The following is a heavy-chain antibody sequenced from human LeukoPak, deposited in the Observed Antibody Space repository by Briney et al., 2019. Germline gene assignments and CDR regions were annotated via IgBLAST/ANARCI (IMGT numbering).Heavy chain of an antibody. D-gene: IGHD1-14*01. CDR2: IRYDGSNK. V-gene: IGHV3-30*02. J-gene: IGHJ4*02. CDR3: AKEKSRTGYFDY. Sequence: PGGSLRLSCAASGFTFSSYGMHWVRQAPGKGLEGVAFIRYDGSNKYYADSVKGRFTISRDNSKNTLYLQTNSLRAEDTAVYYCAKEKSRTGYFDYWGQGTLVTASS. CDR1: GFTFSSYG.